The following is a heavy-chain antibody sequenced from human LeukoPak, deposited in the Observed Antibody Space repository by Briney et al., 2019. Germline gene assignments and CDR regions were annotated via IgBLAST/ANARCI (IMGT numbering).Heavy chain of an antibody. CDR2: IDTSGRYV. Sequence: GGSLRLSCAASGFTFSDYTMNWVRQAPGKGLERVSFIDTSGRYVYYGDSVKGRFTISRDNAKNLLFLQMNGLRAEDTALYYCARGRSITLLRGVAMSDGFDIWGQGAMVAVSS. D-gene: IGHD3-10*01. J-gene: IGHJ3*02. CDR1: GFTFSDYT. CDR3: ARGRSITLLRGVAMSDGFDI. V-gene: IGHV3-21*06.